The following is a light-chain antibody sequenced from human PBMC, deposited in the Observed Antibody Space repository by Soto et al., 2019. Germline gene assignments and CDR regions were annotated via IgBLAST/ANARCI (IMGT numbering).Light chain of an antibody. J-gene: IGKJ1*01. CDR2: TAS. V-gene: IGKV1-39*01. CDR3: QQSYSRPRT. CDR1: QSISTY. Sequence: DIQLTQSASSLPASLGDRVTLTWRASQSISTYLNWYQQKQGKAPDLLIYTASSLESGVPSRFSGSGSGTDFNLTISSLQTEDFATYFCQQSYSRPRTFGQGTKVDIK.